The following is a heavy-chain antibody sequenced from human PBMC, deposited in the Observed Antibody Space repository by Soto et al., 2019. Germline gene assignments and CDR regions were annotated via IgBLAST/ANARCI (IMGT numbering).Heavy chain of an antibody. CDR1: GFTFSSYS. D-gene: IGHD3-10*01. V-gene: IGHV3-21*01. CDR3: ARDPGVRGGGWFDP. CDR2: ISSSSSYI. Sequence: EVQLVESGGGLVKPGGSLRLSCAASGFTFSSYSMNWVRQAPGKGLEWVSSISSSSSYIYYADSVKGRFTISRDNAKNSLYLQMNSLRAKDTAVYYCARDPGVRGGGWFDPWGQGTLVTVSS. J-gene: IGHJ5*02.